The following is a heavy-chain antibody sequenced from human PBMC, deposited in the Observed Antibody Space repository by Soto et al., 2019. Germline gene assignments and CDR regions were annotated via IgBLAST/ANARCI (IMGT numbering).Heavy chain of an antibody. J-gene: IGHJ5*02. CDR1: GYTFTSYG. D-gene: IGHD2-21*02. Sequence: QVQLVQSGTEVKKPGASVKVSCKASGYTFTSYGITWVRQAPGQGLEWMAWISNYNGNTKYAQKLQGRVTMTTDTSTSTAYMELRSLRSDDTAVYYCGRDHRGGNSGGRFDPWGQGTLVTVSS. CDR2: ISNYNGNT. CDR3: GRDHRGGNSGGRFDP. V-gene: IGHV1-18*01.